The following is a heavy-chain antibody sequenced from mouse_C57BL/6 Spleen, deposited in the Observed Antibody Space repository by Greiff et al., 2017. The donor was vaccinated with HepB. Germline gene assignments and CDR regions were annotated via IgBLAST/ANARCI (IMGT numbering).Heavy chain of an antibody. D-gene: IGHD1-1*01. V-gene: IGHV3-6*01. CDR3: AREGGSSGDYYAMDY. Sequence: EVQLVESGPGLVKPSQSLSLTCSVTGYSITSGYYWNWIRQFPGNKLEWMGYISYDGSNNYNPSLKNRISITRDTSKNQFFLKLNSVTTEDTATYYCAREGGSSGDYYAMDYWGQGTSVTVSS. CDR1: GYSITSGYY. CDR2: ISYDGSN. J-gene: IGHJ4*01.